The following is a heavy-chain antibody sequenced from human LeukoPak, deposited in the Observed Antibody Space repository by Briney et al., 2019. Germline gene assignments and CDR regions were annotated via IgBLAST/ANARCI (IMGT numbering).Heavy chain of an antibody. V-gene: IGHV3-73*01. J-gene: IGHJ4*02. CDR3: TTRNLYSSSWYLDY. D-gene: IGHD6-13*01. CDR2: IRSKGNSYAT. CDR1: GFTFSGSA. Sequence: GGSLRLSCAASGFTFSGSAMHWVRQASGKGLEWVGRIRSKGNSYATAYAASVKGRFTISRDDSKNTAYLQMNSLKTEDTAVYYCTTRNLYSSSWYLDYWGQGTLVTVSS.